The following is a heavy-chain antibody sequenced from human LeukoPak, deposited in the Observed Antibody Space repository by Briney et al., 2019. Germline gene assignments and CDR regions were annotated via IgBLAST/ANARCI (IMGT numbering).Heavy chain of an antibody. V-gene: IGHV3-30*02. CDR1: GFTFNSYG. D-gene: IGHD3-22*01. CDR2: IQYDGSNK. J-gene: IGHJ4*02. Sequence: GGSLGLSCAASGFTFNSYGMNWVRQAPGKGLEWVAFIQYDGSNKYYADSVKGRFIISRDNSKSTVYLQMNDLRGEDTAVYYCTKAKGQSWLFSHYWGRGTLVTVSS. CDR3: TKAKGQSWLFSHY.